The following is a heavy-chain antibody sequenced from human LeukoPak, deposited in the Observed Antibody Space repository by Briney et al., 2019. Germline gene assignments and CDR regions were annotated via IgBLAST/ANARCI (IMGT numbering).Heavy chain of an antibody. J-gene: IGHJ5*02. CDR2: IIPIFGTA. Sequence: SVKVSCKASGGTFSSYAISWVRQAPGQGLEWMGGIIPIFGTANYAQKFQGRVTITADESTSTAYMELSSLRSEDAAVYYCARDGYSGSYEDWFDPWGQGTLVTVSS. D-gene: IGHD1-26*01. CDR1: GGTFSSYA. V-gene: IGHV1-69*01. CDR3: ARDGYSGSYEDWFDP.